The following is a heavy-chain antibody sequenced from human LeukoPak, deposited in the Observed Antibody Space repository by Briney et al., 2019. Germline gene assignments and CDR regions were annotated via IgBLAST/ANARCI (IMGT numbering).Heavy chain of an antibody. CDR1: GYSFTSYW. Sequence: GESLKISCKGSGYSFTSYWIAWVRQMPGKGLEWMGIIYPRDSDTRYSPSFEGQVTISVDKSISTAFLQWSSLKASDSAMYYCARRRDHDYHFDYWGQGTLVTVSS. J-gene: IGHJ4*02. D-gene: IGHD4-11*01. CDR2: IYPRDSDT. CDR3: ARRRDHDYHFDY. V-gene: IGHV5-51*01.